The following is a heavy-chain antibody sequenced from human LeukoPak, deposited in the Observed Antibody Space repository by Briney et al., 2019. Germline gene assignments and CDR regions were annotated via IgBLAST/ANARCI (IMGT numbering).Heavy chain of an antibody. J-gene: IGHJ4*02. D-gene: IGHD3-22*01. CDR1: GFTVSDNY. Sequence: GGSLRLSCAASGFTVSDNYMNWVRQAPGKGLEWVSVIYSGGSTYYADSVKGRFTVSRDNSKNTLYLQMNSLRAEDTAVYYCAKGYDSSGDDYWGQGTLVTVSS. CDR3: AKGYDSSGDDY. CDR2: IYSGGST. V-gene: IGHV3-53*01.